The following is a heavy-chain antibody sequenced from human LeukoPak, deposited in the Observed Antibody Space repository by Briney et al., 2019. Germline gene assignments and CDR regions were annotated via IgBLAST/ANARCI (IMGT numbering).Heavy chain of an antibody. J-gene: IGHJ4*02. Sequence: LETLSLTCTVSGGSISSYYWSWIRQPPGKGLEWIGYIYYSGSTNYNPSLKSRVTISVDTSKNQFSLKLSSVTAADTAVYYCARIAVAGTFLDYWGQGTLVTVSS. CDR2: IYYSGST. V-gene: IGHV4-59*01. CDR1: GGSISSYY. D-gene: IGHD6-19*01. CDR3: ARIAVAGTFLDY.